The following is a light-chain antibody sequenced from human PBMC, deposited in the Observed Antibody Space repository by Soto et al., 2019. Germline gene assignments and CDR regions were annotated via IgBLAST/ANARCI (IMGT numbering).Light chain of an antibody. V-gene: IGKV3-11*01. J-gene: IGKJ4*01. CDR1: QSISNF. CDR2: DSS. CDR3: QQRSSRPLT. Sequence: EVVLTQSPATLSLSPGERATLSCRASQSISNFLAWYQQRPGQTPRLLIYDSSFRAAGFPARFSGSGSGTDFTLTINNLEPEDFAVYFCQQRSSRPLTLGGGTKVDIK.